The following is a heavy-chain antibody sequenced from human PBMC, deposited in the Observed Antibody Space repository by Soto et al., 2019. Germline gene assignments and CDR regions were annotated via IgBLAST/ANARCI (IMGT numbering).Heavy chain of an antibody. Sequence: EVQLVESGGGLVEPGGSLRLSCAASGFTFSSYWMHWVRQAPGKGLVWVARINSAGSSTNYADSVKGRLTISRDNAKNTLYLQMNSLRDEDTSLYYCARGASSGWTHSFAYWGQGSLVTVSS. D-gene: IGHD6-19*01. CDR2: INSAGSST. J-gene: IGHJ4*02. CDR3: ARGASSGWTHSFAY. CDR1: GFTFSSYW. V-gene: IGHV3-74*01.